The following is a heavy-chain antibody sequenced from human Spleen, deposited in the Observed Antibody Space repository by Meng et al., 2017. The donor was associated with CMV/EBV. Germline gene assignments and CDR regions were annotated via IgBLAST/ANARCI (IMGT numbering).Heavy chain of an antibody. CDR3: ARVYDFWSPFDY. CDR2: ISVYNGNT. J-gene: IGHJ4*02. CDR1: GYPFTSYG. V-gene: IGHV1-18*01. Sequence: CKASGYPFTSYGISWVRQAPGQGLEWMGWISVYNGNTNYPRRLQGRVTLTTDTSTSTAYMELRSLRSDDTAVYYCARVYDFWSPFDYWGQGTLVTVSS. D-gene: IGHD3-3*01.